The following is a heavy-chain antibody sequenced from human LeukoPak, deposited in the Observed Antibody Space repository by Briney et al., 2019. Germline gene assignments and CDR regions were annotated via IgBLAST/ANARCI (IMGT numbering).Heavy chain of an antibody. CDR3: ARHDYGDYGTFDI. Sequence: KPSETLSLTCTVSGGSISSYYWNWIRQPPGKGLEWIGYIYYSGSTNYNPSLKSRVTISVDTSKNQFSLKLTSVTAADTAVYYCARHDYGDYGTFDIWGQGTMVTVSS. CDR2: IYYSGST. D-gene: IGHD4-17*01. V-gene: IGHV4-59*08. J-gene: IGHJ3*02. CDR1: GGSISSYY.